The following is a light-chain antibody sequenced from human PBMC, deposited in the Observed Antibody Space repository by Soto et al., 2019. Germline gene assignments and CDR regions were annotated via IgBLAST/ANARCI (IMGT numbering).Light chain of an antibody. CDR3: QQSHSIPLT. V-gene: IGKV1-5*03. CDR1: QNIDNW. CDR2: KAS. Sequence: DVQMTQSPSTLSASVGDRVTVTCRASQNIDNWLAWYQQKPGKAPRLLIYKASSLESGVPSRFSGSGSGTEFTLTIRSLQPEDFATYYCQQSHSIPLTFGQGTKVDIK. J-gene: IGKJ1*01.